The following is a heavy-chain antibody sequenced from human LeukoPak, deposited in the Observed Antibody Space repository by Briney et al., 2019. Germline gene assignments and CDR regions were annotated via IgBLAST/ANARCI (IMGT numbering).Heavy chain of an antibody. CDR2: ISYAGSNK. D-gene: IGHD4-23*01. Sequence: PGGSLRLPCAASGFTLSSYGMHWVRQAPGKGLEWVAVISYAGSNKYYVDSVKGRFTISRDNSKNTLYLQMNSLRAEDTAVYYCAKDSLRWSYFYYGMDVWGQGTTVTVSS. CDR1: GFTLSSYG. V-gene: IGHV3-30*18. CDR3: AKDSLRWSYFYYGMDV. J-gene: IGHJ6*02.